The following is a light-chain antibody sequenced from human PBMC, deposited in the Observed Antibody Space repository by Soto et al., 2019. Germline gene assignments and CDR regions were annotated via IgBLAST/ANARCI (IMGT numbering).Light chain of an antibody. CDR3: QQYNDNWT. J-gene: IGKJ1*01. V-gene: IGKV1-5*03. Sequence: DIQMTQSPSTLSASVGDRVTITCRASQSIRSWLAWYQQKPGKAPRLLIYKASNLESGVPSRFSGSGSGTVFTLTISSLQPDDSATYYCQQYNDNWTFGQGTKVEIK. CDR2: KAS. CDR1: QSIRSW.